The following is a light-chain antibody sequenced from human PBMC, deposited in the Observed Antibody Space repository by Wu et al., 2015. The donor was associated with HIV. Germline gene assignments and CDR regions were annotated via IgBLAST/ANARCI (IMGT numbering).Light chain of an antibody. J-gene: IGKJ1*01. CDR2: GAS. V-gene: IGKV3-15*01. Sequence: EIVMTQSPATLSVSPGERATLSCRASQIVLSNLAWYQQKPGQAPRLLIFGASHRATAIPDRFSGSGSGTEFTLTISSLQSEDFAVYYCQQYNDWPRTFGQGTKVEIK. CDR1: QIVLSN. CDR3: QQYNDWPRT.